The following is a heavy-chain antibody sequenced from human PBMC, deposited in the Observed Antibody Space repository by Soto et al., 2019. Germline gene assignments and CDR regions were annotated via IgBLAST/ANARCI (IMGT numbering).Heavy chain of an antibody. D-gene: IGHD5-12*01. CDR2: IHYNGNT. J-gene: IGHJ4*02. V-gene: IGHV4-61*01. CDR3: AREGNLGRWLQPLDF. Sequence: SETLSLTCTVSGDSITSNSYFWAWVRQPPGKGLEWIGNIHYNGNTKYNPSLKSRVSMSVDTSKNQFSLRLISVTAADTAKYFCAREGNLGRWLQPLDFWGQGTLVTVSS. CDR1: GDSITSNSYF.